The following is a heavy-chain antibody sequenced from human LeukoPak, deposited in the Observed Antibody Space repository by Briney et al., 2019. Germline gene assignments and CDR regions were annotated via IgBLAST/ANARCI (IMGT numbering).Heavy chain of an antibody. CDR2: INPNSGGT. J-gene: IGHJ6*03. CDR3: ARDTQANWEWAKYYYYMDV. CDR1: GYTFTGYY. D-gene: IGHD7-27*01. Sequence: ASVKVSCKASGYTFTGYYMHWVRQAPGQGLEWMGWINPNSGGTNYAQKFQGRVTMTRDTSISTAYMELSRLRSDDTAVYYCARDTQANWEWAKYYYYMDVWGKGTTVTVSS. V-gene: IGHV1-2*02.